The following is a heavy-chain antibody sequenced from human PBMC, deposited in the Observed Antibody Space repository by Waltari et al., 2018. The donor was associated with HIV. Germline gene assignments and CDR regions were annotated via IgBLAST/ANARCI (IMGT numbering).Heavy chain of an antibody. V-gene: IGHV5-51*03. Sequence: EVQLVLSGAAVERPGGYLPISCTGSGISFTSCWIGWVRQMPGKGLEWMGIIYPGDSDTRYSPSFQGQVTISADKSISTAYLQWSSLKASDTAMYYCASLRWPDPYGMDVWGQGTTVTVSS. J-gene: IGHJ6*02. CDR3: ASLRWPDPYGMDV. CDR1: GISFTSCW. CDR2: IYPGDSDT.